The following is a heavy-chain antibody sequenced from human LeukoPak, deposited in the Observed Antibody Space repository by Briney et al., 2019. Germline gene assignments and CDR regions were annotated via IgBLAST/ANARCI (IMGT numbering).Heavy chain of an antibody. CDR1: GFTFSSYE. CDR2: ISSSGSTI. J-gene: IGHJ4*02. Sequence: GGSLRLSCAASGFTFSSYEMSWVRQAPGKGLEWVSYISSSGSTIYCADSVKGRFTISRDNAKNSLYLQMNSLRAEDTAVYYCARDPAYGDYVGALDYWGQGTLVTVSS. CDR3: ARDPAYGDYVGALDY. D-gene: IGHD4-17*01. V-gene: IGHV3-48*03.